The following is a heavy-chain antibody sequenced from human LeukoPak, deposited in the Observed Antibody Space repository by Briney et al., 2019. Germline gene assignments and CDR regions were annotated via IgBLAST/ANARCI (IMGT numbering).Heavy chain of an antibody. CDR3: ARDGPAAGPMYYFDY. V-gene: IGHV3-30*01. CDR1: GFTFSSYA. Sequence: PGRSLRLSCAASGFTFSSYAMHWVRQAPGKGLEWVAVISYDGSNKYYADSVKGRFTISRDNSKNTLYLQMNSLRAEDTAVYYCARDGPAAGPMYYFDYWGQGTLVTVSS. J-gene: IGHJ4*02. CDR2: ISYDGSNK. D-gene: IGHD6-13*01.